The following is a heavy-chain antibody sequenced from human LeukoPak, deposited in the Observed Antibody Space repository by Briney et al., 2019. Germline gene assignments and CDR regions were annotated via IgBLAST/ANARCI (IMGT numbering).Heavy chain of an antibody. Sequence: ASVKVSCKASGYTFTSYYMHWVRQAPGQGLEWMGIINPSGGSTSYAQKFQGRVTITADESTSTAYMELSSLRSEDTAVYYCARVSGWYQNCYYGMDVWGPGTTVTVSS. CDR2: INPSGGST. J-gene: IGHJ6*02. CDR1: GYTFTSYY. CDR3: ARVSGWYQNCYYGMDV. V-gene: IGHV1-46*01. D-gene: IGHD6-19*01.